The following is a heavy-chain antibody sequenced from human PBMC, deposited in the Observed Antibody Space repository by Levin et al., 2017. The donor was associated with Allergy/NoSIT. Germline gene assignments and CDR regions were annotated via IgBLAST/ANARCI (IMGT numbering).Heavy chain of an antibody. Sequence: GGSLRLSCAASGFTFSSYGMHWVRQAPGKGLEWVAVISYDGSNKYYADSVKGRFTISRDNSKNTLYLQMNSLRAEDTAVYYCAKAAQYSSSWYRVRYGMDVWGQGTTVTVSS. D-gene: IGHD6-13*01. CDR1: GFTFSSYG. V-gene: IGHV3-30*18. J-gene: IGHJ6*02. CDR3: AKAAQYSSSWYRVRYGMDV. CDR2: ISYDGSNK.